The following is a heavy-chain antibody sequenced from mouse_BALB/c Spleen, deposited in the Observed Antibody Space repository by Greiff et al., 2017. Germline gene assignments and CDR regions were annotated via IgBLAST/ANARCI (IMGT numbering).Heavy chain of an antibody. Sequence: EVNLVESGGGLVKPGGSLKLSCAASGFTFSDYYMYWVRQTPEKRLEWVATISDGGSYTYYPDSVKGRFTISRDNAKNNLYLQMSSLKSEDTAMYYCAREHATASFAYWGQGTLVTVSA. D-gene: IGHD1-2*01. V-gene: IGHV5-4*02. CDR1: GFTFSDYY. J-gene: IGHJ3*01. CDR3: AREHATASFAY. CDR2: ISDGGSYT.